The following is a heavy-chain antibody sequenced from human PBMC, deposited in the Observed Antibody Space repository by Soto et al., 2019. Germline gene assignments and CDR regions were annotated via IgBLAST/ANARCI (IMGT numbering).Heavy chain of an antibody. CDR3: ARHKGRGGNDNSWLRPPDS. J-gene: IGHJ5*01. V-gene: IGHV4-39*01. CDR1: GGSISSTNCY. D-gene: IGHD6-13*01. Sequence: QLQLQESGPGLVKPSETLSLTCAVSGGSISSTNCYWGWIRQPPGKGLAWIGSIYYSGGTYYNPSLRSRATTSVDTSMNHFSLRLNSVPAADTAVYYCARHKGRGGNDNSWLRPPDSWGQGTLVTVSS. CDR2: IYYSGGT.